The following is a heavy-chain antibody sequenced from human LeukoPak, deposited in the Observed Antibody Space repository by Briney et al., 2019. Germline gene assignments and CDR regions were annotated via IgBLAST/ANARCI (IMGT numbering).Heavy chain of an antibody. J-gene: IGHJ4*02. CDR3: AKEQGFVVVPAAIY. D-gene: IGHD2-2*01. CDR1: GFTFSSHG. Sequence: GGSLRLSCAASGFTFSSHGMSWVRRAPGKGLEWVSTISGSGDYTFYAESVKGRFTISRDNSKNTLYLQMNSLRAEDTAVYYCAKEQGFVVVPAAIYWGQGTLVTVSS. V-gene: IGHV3-23*01. CDR2: ISGSGDYT.